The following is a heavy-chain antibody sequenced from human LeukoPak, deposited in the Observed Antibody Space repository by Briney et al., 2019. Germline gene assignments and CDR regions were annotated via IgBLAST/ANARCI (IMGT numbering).Heavy chain of an antibody. CDR1: GFTFSNYA. CDR3: ARDGYSIGYFYDL. D-gene: IGHD3-22*01. CDR2: ISGSGVNT. J-gene: IGHJ4*02. Sequence: GGSLRLSCAASGFTFSNYAMTWVRQAPGKGLGWVSVISGSGVNTDYADSVKGRFTISRDNAKNSVFLQMNSLRAGDTAVYYCARDGYSIGYFYDLWGQGTLVTVSS. V-gene: IGHV3-23*01.